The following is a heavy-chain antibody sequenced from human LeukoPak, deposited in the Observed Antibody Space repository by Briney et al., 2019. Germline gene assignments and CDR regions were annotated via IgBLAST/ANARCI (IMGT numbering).Heavy chain of an antibody. D-gene: IGHD3-10*01. J-gene: IGHJ6*02. CDR1: GLTFSSSA. CDR2: ISFDGGNK. CDR3: EKEYSSSRSKRGSYYYYGVDV. Sequence: GGSLRLSCVASGLTFSSSAIHWVRQAPGKGLEWVAVISFDGGNKYLAESVRGRFTVSRDNSNNTVYLQMNSLGAEDTALYYCEKEYSSSRSKRGSYYYYGVDVWGQGTTVTVSS. V-gene: IGHV3-30*18.